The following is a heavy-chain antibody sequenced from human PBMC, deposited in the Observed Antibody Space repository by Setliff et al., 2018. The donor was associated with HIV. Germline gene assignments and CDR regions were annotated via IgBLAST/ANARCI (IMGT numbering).Heavy chain of an antibody. CDR3: ARGGITAYYFDH. CDR1: GDSVSSDSAA. CDR2: TYYRSKWYT. D-gene: IGHD5-18*01. J-gene: IGHJ4*02. Sequence: SQTLSLTCAISGDSVSSDSAAWNWIRQSPSRGLEWLTRTYYRSKWYTDYAVSVKSRITINPDTSRNQFSLQLSSVIPDDSAVYFCARGGITAYYFDHWAQGTLVTVSS. V-gene: IGHV6-1*01.